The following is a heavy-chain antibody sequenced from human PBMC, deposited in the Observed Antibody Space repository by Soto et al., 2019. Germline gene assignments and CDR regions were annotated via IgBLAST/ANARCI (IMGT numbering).Heavy chain of an antibody. J-gene: IGHJ4*02. CDR1: GFTFSSYA. V-gene: IGHV3-23*01. Sequence: PRLSCAASGFTFSSYAMSWVRQAPGKGLVWVSAISGSGGSTYYADSVKGRFTISRDNSKNTLYLQMNSLRAEDTAVYYCAKTSNRGYYDSSGYYVDYWGQGTLVTVSS. CDR3: AKTSNRGYYDSSGYYVDY. D-gene: IGHD3-22*01. CDR2: ISGSGGST.